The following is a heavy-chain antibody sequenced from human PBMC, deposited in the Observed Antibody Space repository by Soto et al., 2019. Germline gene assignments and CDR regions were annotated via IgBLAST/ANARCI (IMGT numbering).Heavy chain of an antibody. Sequence: EVQLVETGGGLIQPGGSLRLSCVASGLTVSSNYMNWVRQAPGKWLEWVSVLYSGGSTHYAGSVKGRFIISRDNSKNTLYLQMNSLRAEDTAVYYCARDRPGDEGDAFDIWGHGTMVTVSS. CDR1: GLTVSSNY. J-gene: IGHJ3*02. D-gene: IGHD3-10*01. V-gene: IGHV3-53*02. CDR2: LYSGGST. CDR3: ARDRPGDEGDAFDI.